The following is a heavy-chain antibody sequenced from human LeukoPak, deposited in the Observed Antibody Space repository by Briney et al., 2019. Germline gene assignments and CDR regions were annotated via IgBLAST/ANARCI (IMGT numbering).Heavy chain of an antibody. CDR2: INAGNGNI. V-gene: IGHV1-3*01. D-gene: IGHD2-2*01. Sequence: ASVKVSCKASGYTFTSYGISWVRQAPGQGLEWMGWINAGNGNIKYSQKFQGRVTITGDTSASTAYMELSSLRSEDTAVYYCARGYCSSTSCYMDVWGQGTTVT. J-gene: IGHJ6*02. CDR1: GYTFTSYG. CDR3: ARGYCSSTSCYMDV.